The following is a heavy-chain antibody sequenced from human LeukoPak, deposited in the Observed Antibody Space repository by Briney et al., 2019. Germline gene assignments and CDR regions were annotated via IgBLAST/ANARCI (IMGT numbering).Heavy chain of an antibody. CDR1: GYTFTGYY. Sequence: ASVKVSCKASGYTFTGYYMHWVRQAPGQGLEWMGWINPSSGGTNYAQKFQGRVTMTRDTSISTAYMELSRLRSDDTAVYYCARVSGSYYYFDYWGQGTLVTVSS. CDR3: ARVSGSYYYFDY. V-gene: IGHV1-2*02. CDR2: INPSSGGT. J-gene: IGHJ4*02. D-gene: IGHD1-26*01.